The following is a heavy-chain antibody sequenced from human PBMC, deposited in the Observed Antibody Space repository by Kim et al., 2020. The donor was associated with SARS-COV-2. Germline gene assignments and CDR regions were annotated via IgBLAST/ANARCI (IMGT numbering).Heavy chain of an antibody. J-gene: IGHJ4*02. CDR1: GGSISSSDCY. CDR2: IYYSGST. V-gene: IGHV4-39*01. Sequence: SETLSLTCIVSGGSISSSDCYWGWIRQPPGKGLEWIGAIYYSGSTYYNPSLKSRVTISVDTSKNQFSLKLNSVTAADTAVYYCATSYSTSSGRDYWGQGT. CDR3: ATSYSTSSGRDY. D-gene: IGHD6-6*01.